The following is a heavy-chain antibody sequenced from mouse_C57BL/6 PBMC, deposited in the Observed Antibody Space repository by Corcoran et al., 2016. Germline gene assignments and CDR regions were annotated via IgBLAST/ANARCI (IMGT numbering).Heavy chain of an antibody. Sequence: QVQLQQSGAELVKPGASVKISCKASGYAFSSYWMNWVKQRPGKGLEWIGQIYPGDGDTNYNGKFKGKATLTADKSSSTAYMQLSSLTSEDSAVYFCARRYSNYVFDYWGQGTTLTVSS. CDR2: IYPGDGDT. D-gene: IGHD2-5*01. CDR1: GYAFSSYW. CDR3: ARRYSNYVFDY. V-gene: IGHV1-80*01. J-gene: IGHJ2*01.